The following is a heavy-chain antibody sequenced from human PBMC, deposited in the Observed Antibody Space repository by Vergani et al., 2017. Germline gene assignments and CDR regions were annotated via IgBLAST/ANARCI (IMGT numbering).Heavy chain of an antibody. CDR3: ARVKYGYSGYDYFWYFDL. Sequence: QVQLQESGPGLVKPSETLSLTCTVSGGSISSYYWSWIRQPPGKGLEWIGYIYYSGSTNYNPSLKSRVTISVDTSKNQFSLKLSSVTAADTAVYYCARVKYGYSGYDYFWYFDLWGRGTLVTVSS. CDR1: GGSISSYY. V-gene: IGHV4-59*01. D-gene: IGHD5-12*01. CDR2: IYYSGST. J-gene: IGHJ2*01.